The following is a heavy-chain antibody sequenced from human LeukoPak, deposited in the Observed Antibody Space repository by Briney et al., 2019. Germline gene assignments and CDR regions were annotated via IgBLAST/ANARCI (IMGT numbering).Heavy chain of an antibody. CDR2: IDHSGST. Sequence: KPSETLSLTCAVYGGSFSGYYWSWIRQPPGKGLEWIGEIDHSGSTNYNPSLKSRVTISVDTSKNQFSLKLSSVTAADTAVYYCARGPGYYDSTRYDYWGQGTLVTVSS. CDR1: GGSFSGYY. V-gene: IGHV4-34*01. J-gene: IGHJ4*02. D-gene: IGHD3-22*01. CDR3: ARGPGYYDSTRYDY.